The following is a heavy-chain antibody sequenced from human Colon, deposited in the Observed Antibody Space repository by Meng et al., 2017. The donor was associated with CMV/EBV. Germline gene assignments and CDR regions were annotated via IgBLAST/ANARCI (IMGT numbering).Heavy chain of an antibody. CDR3: ARVICGGDCYLDY. CDR1: KGTFTSYP. Sequence: QVQVCQSGAEVKKPGASVKVSCKASKGTFTSYPISWVRQGPGQGFEWVGGIITISGTTDYAQKFQGRVTITADESTSTAYMKLSNLRSEDTAIYYCARVICGGDCYLDYWGRGTLVTVSS. CDR2: IITISGTT. J-gene: IGHJ4*02. D-gene: IGHD2-21*02. V-gene: IGHV1-69*12.